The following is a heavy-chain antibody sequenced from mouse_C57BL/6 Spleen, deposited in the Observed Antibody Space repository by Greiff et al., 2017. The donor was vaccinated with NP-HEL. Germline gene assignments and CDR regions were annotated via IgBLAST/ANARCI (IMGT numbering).Heavy chain of an antibody. Sequence: VQLQESGPGLVQPSQSLSITCTVSGFSLTSYGVHWVRQSPGKGLEWLGVIWSGGSTDYNAAFISSLSISKDNSKSQVFFKMNSLQADDTAIYYCARSRLLRSPYYAMDYWGQGTSVTVSS. D-gene: IGHD1-1*01. V-gene: IGHV2-2*01. CDR3: ARSRLLRSPYYAMDY. CDR2: IWSGGST. CDR1: GFSLTSYG. J-gene: IGHJ4*01.